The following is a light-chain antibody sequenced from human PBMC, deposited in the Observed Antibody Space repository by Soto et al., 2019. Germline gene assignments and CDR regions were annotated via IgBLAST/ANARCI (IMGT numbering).Light chain of an antibody. J-gene: IGLJ2*01. Sequence: QSALTQPDSVSGSPGQSISISCTGSSSDVGGYNYVSWYQHHPGKAPKLMIYDVNNRPSGVSNRFSGSRSGNTASLTISGLQAEDEADYYCSSYTSSSTVVFGGGTKLTVL. CDR3: SSYTSSSTVV. CDR1: SSDVGGYNY. V-gene: IGLV2-14*03. CDR2: DVN.